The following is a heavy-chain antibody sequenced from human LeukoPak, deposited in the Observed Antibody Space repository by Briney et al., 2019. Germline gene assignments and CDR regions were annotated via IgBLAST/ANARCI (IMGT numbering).Heavy chain of an antibody. CDR3: AGGEYYYYGMDV. CDR2: IYYNGNT. D-gene: IGHD2-21*01. Sequence: SETLSLTCTVSGGSISSNYWSWIRQPPGKGLEWIGYIYYNGNTNYNPSLKSRVTTSVDTSKNQFSLKLSSVTAADTAVYYCAGGEYYYYGMDVWGQGTTVTVSS. V-gene: IGHV4-59*12. CDR1: GGSISSNY. J-gene: IGHJ6*02.